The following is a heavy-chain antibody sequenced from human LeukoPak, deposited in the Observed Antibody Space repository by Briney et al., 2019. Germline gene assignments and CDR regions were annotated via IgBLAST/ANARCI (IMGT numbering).Heavy chain of an antibody. Sequence: SETLSLTCAVYGGSFSGYYWSWIRQPPGKGLEWIGEINHSGSTNYNPSLKSRVTISVDTSKNQFSLKLSSVTAADTAVYYCARQGSMTRGGYWLDPWGRGTLVIVSS. J-gene: IGHJ5*02. V-gene: IGHV4-34*01. CDR2: INHSGST. D-gene: IGHD3-10*01. CDR3: ARQGSMTRGGYWLDP. CDR1: GGSFSGYY.